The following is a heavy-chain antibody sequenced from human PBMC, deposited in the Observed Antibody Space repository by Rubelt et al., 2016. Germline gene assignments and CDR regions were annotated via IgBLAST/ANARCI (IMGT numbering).Heavy chain of an antibody. V-gene: IGHV4-39*01. J-gene: IGHJ3*02. D-gene: IGHD6-6*01. Sequence: QLQLQESGPGLVKPSETLSLTCTVSGGSISSSSYYWGWIRQPPGKGLEWIGSIYYSGSTYYNPSLKSRVTISVDTSKNQFALKLSSVTAADTAVYYCARPKGAARPRAFDIWGQGTMVTVSS. CDR1: GGSISSSSYY. CDR2: IYYSGST. CDR3: ARPKGAARPRAFDI.